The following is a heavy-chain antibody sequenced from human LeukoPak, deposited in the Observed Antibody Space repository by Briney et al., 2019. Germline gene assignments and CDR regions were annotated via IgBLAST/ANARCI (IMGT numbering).Heavy chain of an antibody. CDR3: ARDLEDSSPFGAFDM. V-gene: IGHV3-74*01. J-gene: IGHJ3*02. CDR2: LNTDGSST. CDR1: GFTFSNFW. Sequence: GGSLRLSCAASGFTFSNFWMHWVRQAPGKGLVWVSRLNTDGSSTTYADSVKGRFTISRDNAKNSLYLQMNSLRAEDTAVYYCARDLEDSSPFGAFDMWGQGTMVTVSS. D-gene: IGHD3-22*01.